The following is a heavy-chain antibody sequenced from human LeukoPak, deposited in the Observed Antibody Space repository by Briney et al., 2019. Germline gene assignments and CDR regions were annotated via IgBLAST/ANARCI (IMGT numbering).Heavy chain of an antibody. D-gene: IGHD2-15*01. V-gene: IGHV3-48*03. CDR2: ISSGSII. J-gene: IGHJ4*02. CDR1: GFTFSSYE. Sequence: HPGGSLRLSCAASGFTFSSYEMNWVRQAPGKGLEWVSYISSGSIIYYADSVKGRFTISRDNAKNSLYLQMNSLRAEDTAVYYCAREVLGYCSGGSCYAWHYWGQGTLVTVSS. CDR3: AREVLGYCSGGSCYAWHY.